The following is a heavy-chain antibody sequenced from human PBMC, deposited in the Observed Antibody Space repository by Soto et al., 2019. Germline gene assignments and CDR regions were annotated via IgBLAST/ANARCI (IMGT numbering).Heavy chain of an antibody. J-gene: IGHJ6*02. Sequence: SEALPVTTTVSGGFISSSGYYWGWIRQPPGKGLEWIGSIYYSGYTYYNPSLKSRVTISVDTSKNQFSLKLSSVTAADTAVYYCARHNGPLYVGYYYDMDVWGQGTTVT. CDR1: GGFISSSGYY. V-gene: IGHV4-39*01. CDR3: ARHNGPLYVGYYYDMDV. CDR2: IYYSGYT. D-gene: IGHD3-16*01.